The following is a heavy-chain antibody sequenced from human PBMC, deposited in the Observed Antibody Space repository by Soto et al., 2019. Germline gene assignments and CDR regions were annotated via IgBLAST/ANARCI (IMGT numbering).Heavy chain of an antibody. CDR3: AKDPQQLIAYFDY. V-gene: IGHV3-23*01. Sequence: GGSLRLSCVGSGFTFSNYARHWVRQAPGKGLEWVSAISDNGGTTYYADSVKGRFTISRDNSKNTLYRQINSLRAEDTAVYYCAKDPQQLIAYFDYWGQGTQVTVSS. CDR2: ISDNGGTT. J-gene: IGHJ4*02. CDR1: GFTFSNYA. D-gene: IGHD6-13*01.